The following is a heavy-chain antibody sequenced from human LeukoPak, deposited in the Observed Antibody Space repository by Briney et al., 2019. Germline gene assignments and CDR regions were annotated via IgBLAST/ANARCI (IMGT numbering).Heavy chain of an antibody. CDR1: GGSISSYY. D-gene: IGHD2-2*01. V-gene: IGHV4-59*01. CDR2: IYYSGST. J-gene: IGHJ4*02. CDR3: ARAPGYCSSTSCRDSYFDY. Sequence: SETLSLTCAVSGGSISSYYWSWIRQPPGKGLEWVGYIYYSGSTNYNPSLKSRVTISVDTSKNQFSLKLSSVTAADTAVYYCARAPGYCSSTSCRDSYFDYWGQGTLVTVSS.